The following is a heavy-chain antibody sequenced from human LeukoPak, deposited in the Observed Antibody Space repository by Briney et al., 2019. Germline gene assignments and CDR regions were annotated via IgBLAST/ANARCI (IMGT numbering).Heavy chain of an antibody. J-gene: IGHJ6*04. Sequence: PWGSLRLSCAASGFTFSTYSMNWVRQAPGKGLEWVSSIGGSSSYIYYADSVKGRFTISRDNAKNSLYLQMNSLGAEDTAVYYCARALAAAGTKNYYYYYGMDGWGKGTTVTVSS. D-gene: IGHD6-13*01. CDR2: IGGSSSYI. V-gene: IGHV3-21*01. CDR1: GFTFSTYS. CDR3: ARALAAAGTKNYYYYYGMDG.